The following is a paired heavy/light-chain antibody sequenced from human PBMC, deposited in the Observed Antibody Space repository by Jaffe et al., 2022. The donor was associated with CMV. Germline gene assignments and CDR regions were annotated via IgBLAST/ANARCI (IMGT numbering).Heavy chain of an antibody. CDR1: GASISTVNYY. CDR3: AREFYDRGGFVGTYFFDY. Sequence: QVQLQESGPGLVKPSQTLSLTCAVSGASISTVNYYWSWVRQRPGEGLEWIGYIHYSGDTYYNPSLKSRPIISVDTSKNQFSLKLTSVTAADTALYFCAREFYDRGGFVGTYFFDYWGRGTLVTVSS. D-gene: IGHD3-22*01. CDR2: IHYSGDT. J-gene: IGHJ4*02. V-gene: IGHV4-31*11.
Light chain of an antibody. J-gene: IGLJ2*01. CDR1: TIGRKS. V-gene: IGLV3-21*01. Sequence: SYALTQPPSVSVAPGQTATITCGGDTIGRKSVHWYQQRPGQAPVMVIYRDSDRPSGIPERFSGSNSGNTATLTISRVEAGDEADYYCQVWDSSHDLRVFGGGTKLTVL. CDR2: RDS. CDR3: QVWDSSHDLRV.